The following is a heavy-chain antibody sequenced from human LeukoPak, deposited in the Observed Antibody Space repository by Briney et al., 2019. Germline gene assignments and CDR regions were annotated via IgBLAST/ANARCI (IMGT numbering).Heavy chain of an antibody. J-gene: IGHJ6*03. CDR1: GDTFSSYA. CDR2: IIPILEIA. CDR3: ARAGPPSRDYYYYMDV. V-gene: IGHV1-69*04. Sequence: SVKVSCKTSGDTFSSYAISWVRQAPGQGLEWMGRIIPILEIANYAQKFQGRVTISADKSTTTAYMELSSLRSEDAAVYYCARAGPPSRDYYYYMDVWGTGTMVTVAS.